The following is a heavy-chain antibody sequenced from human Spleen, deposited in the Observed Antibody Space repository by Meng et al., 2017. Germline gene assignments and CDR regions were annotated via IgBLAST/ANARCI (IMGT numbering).Heavy chain of an antibody. V-gene: IGHV4-34*02. CDR3: ARGPTTMALDFDY. D-gene: IGHD4-11*01. CDR1: GRSSNYYS. Sequence: QVHAQHCVVNMVRPSDNRLRPGVVSGRSSNYYSWGGLPQPPGMEWVWIGEISRRASTNYYPSLGVRASIATDTNQINLSLRLITVAAADSYFYYRARGPTTMALDFDYWGQGTLVTVSS. J-gene: IGHJ4*02. CDR2: ISRRAST.